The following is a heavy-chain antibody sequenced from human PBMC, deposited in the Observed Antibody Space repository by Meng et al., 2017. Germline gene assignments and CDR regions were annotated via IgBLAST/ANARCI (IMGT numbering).Heavy chain of an antibody. J-gene: IGHJ4*02. CDR2: IYSGDST. Sequence: GESLKISCAASGFTVSSNYMSWVRQAPGKGLEWVSVIYSGDSTYYADSVKGRFTISRDNSKNTLYLQMNSLRAEDTAVYYCARVRGGKTEEYYFDYWGQGTLVTVSS. D-gene: IGHD4-23*01. CDR1: GFTVSSNY. CDR3: ARVRGGKTEEYYFDY. V-gene: IGHV3-66*02.